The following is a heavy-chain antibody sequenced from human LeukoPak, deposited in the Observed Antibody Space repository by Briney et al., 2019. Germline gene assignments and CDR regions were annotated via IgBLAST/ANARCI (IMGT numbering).Heavy chain of an antibody. V-gene: IGHV3-49*03. CDR1: GFTFGDYA. CDR3: ATPSGIQPPDYGDYVFDY. J-gene: IGHJ4*02. D-gene: IGHD4-17*01. CDR2: IRSKAYGGTT. Sequence: PGGSLRLSCTASGFTFGDYAMSWFRQAPGKGLEWVGFIRSKAYGGTTEYAASVKGRFTISRDDSKSIAYLQMNSLKTEDTAVYYCATPSGIQPPDYGDYVFDYWGQGTLVTVSS.